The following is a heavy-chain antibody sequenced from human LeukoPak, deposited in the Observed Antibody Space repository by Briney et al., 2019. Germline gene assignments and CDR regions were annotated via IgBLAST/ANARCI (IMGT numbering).Heavy chain of an antibody. D-gene: IGHD3-3*01. CDR1: GFTFSGYA. J-gene: IGHJ5*02. Sequence: PGGSLRLSCAASGFTFSGYAMSWVRQAPGKGLEWVSAISGSGGSTYYADSVKGRFTISRDNSKNTLYLQMNSLRAEDTAVYYCAKVPESTIFGVVRQYNWFDPWGQGTLVTVSS. V-gene: IGHV3-23*01. CDR3: AKVPESTIFGVVRQYNWFDP. CDR2: ISGSGGST.